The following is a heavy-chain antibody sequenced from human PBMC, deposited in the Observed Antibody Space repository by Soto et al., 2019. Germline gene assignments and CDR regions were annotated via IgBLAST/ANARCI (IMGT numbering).Heavy chain of an antibody. CDR3: ARVYAATFFYYFDY. J-gene: IGHJ4*02. CDR1: GGTFSSYA. Sequence: QVQLVQSGAEVQKTGSSVKVSCKASGGTFSSYAVSWVRQAPGQGLEWMGGLIPIFATANYAQKFQGRVTITADESTNTAYMELRSLRSEDTALYYCARVYAATFFYYFDYWGQGTLVTVSS. D-gene: IGHD1-26*01. CDR2: LIPIFATA. V-gene: IGHV1-69*01.